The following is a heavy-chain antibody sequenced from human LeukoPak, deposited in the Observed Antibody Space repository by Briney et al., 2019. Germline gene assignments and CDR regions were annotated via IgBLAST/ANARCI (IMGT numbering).Heavy chain of an antibody. CDR2: ISYDGSNK. V-gene: IGHV3-30*18. CDR3: AKPQYYYDSSGYYFDY. J-gene: IGHJ4*02. D-gene: IGHD3-22*01. Sequence: GGSLRLSCAASGFTFSSYGMHWVRQAPGKGLEWVAVISYDGSNKYYADSVKGRFTISRDNAKNSLYLQMNSLRAEDTALYYCAKPQYYYDSSGYYFDYWGQGTLVTVSS. CDR1: GFTFSSYG.